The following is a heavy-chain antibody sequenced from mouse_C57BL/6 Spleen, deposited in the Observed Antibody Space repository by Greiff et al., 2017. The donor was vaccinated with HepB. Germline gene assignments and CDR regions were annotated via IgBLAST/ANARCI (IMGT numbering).Heavy chain of an antibody. CDR1: GFTFSDYG. Sequence: EVHLVESGGGLVKPGGSLKLSCAASGFTFSDYGMHWVRQAPEKGLEWVAYISSGSSTIYYADTVKGRFTISRDNAKNTLFLQMTSLRSEDTAMYYCAKSGYGSSWYFDVWGTGTTVTVSS. CDR2: ISSGSSTI. J-gene: IGHJ1*03. D-gene: IGHD1-1*01. V-gene: IGHV5-17*01. CDR3: AKSGYGSSWYFDV.